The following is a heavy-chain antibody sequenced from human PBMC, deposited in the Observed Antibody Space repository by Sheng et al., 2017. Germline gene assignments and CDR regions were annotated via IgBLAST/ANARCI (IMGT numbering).Heavy chain of an antibody. V-gene: IGHV1-69*05. CDR2: IIPIFGTA. CDR1: GGTFSSYA. D-gene: IGHD4-17*01. Sequence: QVQLVQSGAEVKKPGSSVKVSCKASGGTFSSYAISWVRQAPGQGLEWMGGIIPIFGTANYAQKFQGRVTITTDESTSTAYMELSSLRSEDTAVYYCARVPRVRLRWVNLPSYYMDVWGKGTTVTVSS. CDR3: ARVPRVRLRWVNLPSYYMDV. J-gene: IGHJ6*03.